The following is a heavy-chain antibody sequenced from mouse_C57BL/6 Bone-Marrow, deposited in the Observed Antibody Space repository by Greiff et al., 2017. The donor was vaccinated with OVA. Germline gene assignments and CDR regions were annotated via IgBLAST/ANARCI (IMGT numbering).Heavy chain of an antibody. CDR3: ARGEVWLRRDWYFDV. CDR2: ISSGSSII. Sequence: EVQLVESGGGLVKPGGSLKLSCAASGFTFSDYGMHWVRQAPEKGLEWVAYISSGSSIIYYADTVKGRITISKGNAKNTLFLQMTSLRSEDTAMYYCARGEVWLRRDWYFDVWGTGTTVTVSS. CDR1: GFTFSDYG. V-gene: IGHV5-17*01. J-gene: IGHJ1*03. D-gene: IGHD2-2*01.